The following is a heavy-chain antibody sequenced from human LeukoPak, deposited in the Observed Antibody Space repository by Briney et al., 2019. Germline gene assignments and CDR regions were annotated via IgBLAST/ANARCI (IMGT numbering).Heavy chain of an antibody. CDR2: ISGSGGST. CDR1: GFTFSSYG. V-gene: IGHV3-23*01. D-gene: IGHD3-10*01. Sequence: GGSLRLSCAASGFTFSSYGMSWVRQAPGKGLEWVSAISGSGGSTYYADSVKGRFTISRDNSKNTLYLQMNSLRAEDTAVYYCAKVTYGSGTYGAFDSWGQGTLVTVSS. CDR3: AKVTYGSGTYGAFDS. J-gene: IGHJ4*02.